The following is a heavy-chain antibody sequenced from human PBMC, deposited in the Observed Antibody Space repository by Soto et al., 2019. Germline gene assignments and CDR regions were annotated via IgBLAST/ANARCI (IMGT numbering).Heavy chain of an antibody. CDR2: INTNTGNP. V-gene: IGHV7-4-1*01. J-gene: IGHJ6*03. CDR1: GYAFTCYA. CDR3: ARAYKQQLVSGYYYYMDV. Sequence: ASVKVSCKASGYAFTCYAMNWVRQAPGQGLEWMGWINTNTGNPTYAQGFTGRFVFSLDTSVSTAYLQICSLKAEDTAVYYCARAYKQQLVSGYYYYMDVWGKGTTVTVSS. D-gene: IGHD6-13*01.